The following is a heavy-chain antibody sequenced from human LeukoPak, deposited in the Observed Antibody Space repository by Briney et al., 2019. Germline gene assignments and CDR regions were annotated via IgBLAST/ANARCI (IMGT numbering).Heavy chain of an antibody. J-gene: IGHJ3*01. CDR2: INPNGGAT. D-gene: IGHD1-26*01. CDR1: VYTFTNNY. Sequence: ASVKVSCKASVYTFTNNYIHWMRQAPGQGLEWMGWINPNGGATRFAQKLQGRVSMTRDTSITTANMDLSSLRSDDTAVYYCARDRPHTSMNAFDVWGQGTLVTVSS. CDR3: ARDRPHTSMNAFDV. V-gene: IGHV1-2*02.